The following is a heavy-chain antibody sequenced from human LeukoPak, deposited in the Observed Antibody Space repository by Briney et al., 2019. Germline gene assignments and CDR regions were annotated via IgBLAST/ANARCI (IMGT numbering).Heavy chain of an antibody. CDR3: ARVRWADYDSSGYHDY. J-gene: IGHJ4*02. V-gene: IGHV1-46*01. Sequence: GAAVKVSCKASGYTFTSYYMHWVRQAPGQGLEWMGIINPSGGSTSYVQKFQGRVTMPRDMSKSTVYMELRSLRPEDTAVYYCARVRWADYDSSGYHDYWGQGTLATVSS. CDR2: INPSGGST. D-gene: IGHD3-22*01. CDR1: GYTFTSYY.